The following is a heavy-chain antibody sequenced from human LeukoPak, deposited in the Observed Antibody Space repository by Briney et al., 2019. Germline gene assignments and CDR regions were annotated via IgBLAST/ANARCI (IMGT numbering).Heavy chain of an antibody. V-gene: IGHV3-74*01. J-gene: IGHJ4*02. CDR2: ISSDGSNI. Sequence: PGGSLRLSCAASGFTFSRYWMHWVRQAPEKGLGWVSRISSDGSNIIYADSVKGRFTISRDNAKNTLYLEMNSLRVEDTAVYYCARDWGGYGPTSYDYWGQGTLVTVSS. CDR1: GFTFSRYW. CDR3: ARDWGGYGPTSYDY. D-gene: IGHD3-16*01.